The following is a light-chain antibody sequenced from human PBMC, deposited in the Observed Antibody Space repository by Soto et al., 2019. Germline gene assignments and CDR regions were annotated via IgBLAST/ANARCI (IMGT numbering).Light chain of an antibody. CDR2: DVT. V-gene: IGLV2-14*01. CDR3: SSYTKTSTLYV. Sequence: QSALTQPASVCASPGQSITISCSGTSSDVGAYNYVSWYQQHPGKAPKLMIYDVTNRPSGVSNRFSASKSGNTASLTISGLHAEDEADYYCSSYTKTSTLYVFGAGTKLTVL. J-gene: IGLJ1*01. CDR1: SSDVGAYNY.